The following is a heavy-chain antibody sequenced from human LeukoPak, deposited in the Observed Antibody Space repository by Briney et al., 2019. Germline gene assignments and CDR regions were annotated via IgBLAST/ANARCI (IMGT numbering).Heavy chain of an antibody. CDR3: ARVSSSSWLRYYFDY. J-gene: IGHJ4*02. D-gene: IGHD6-13*01. CDR2: INHSGST. Sequence: PPETLSLTCTVSGGSISGSNYYWGWIRQPPGKGLEWIGEINHSGSTNYNPSLKSRVTISVDTSKNQFSLKLSSVTAADTAVYYCARVSSSSWLRYYFDYWGQGTLVTVSS. CDR1: GGSISGSNYY. V-gene: IGHV4-39*07.